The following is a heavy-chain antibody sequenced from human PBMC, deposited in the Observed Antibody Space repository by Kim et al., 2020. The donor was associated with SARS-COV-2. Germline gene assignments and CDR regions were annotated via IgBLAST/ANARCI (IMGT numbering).Heavy chain of an antibody. V-gene: IGHV3-9*01. CDR3: VKDSYCSGDDCFPRGAFDI. CDR2: VSGNSDNL. Sequence: GGSLRLSCAASGFTFDGYAMHWVRQSPGKGLEWVSGVSGNSDNLGYADSVKDRFTISRDNAENSLYLQMNSLRPEDTALYYCVKDSYCSGDDCFPRGAFDIWGQGTLVTVSS. J-gene: IGHJ3*02. D-gene: IGHD2-15*01. CDR1: GFTFDGYA.